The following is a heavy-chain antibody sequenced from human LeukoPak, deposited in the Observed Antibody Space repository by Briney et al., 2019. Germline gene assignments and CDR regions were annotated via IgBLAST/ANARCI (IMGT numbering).Heavy chain of an antibody. Sequence: SETLSLTCTVSGGSISSGGYYWSWIRQHPGKGLEWIGYIYYSGSTYYNPSLKSRVTTSVDTSKNQFSLKLSSVTAADTAVYYCARTFTSYDYVWGSYRSEWFDPWGQGTLVTVSS. D-gene: IGHD3-16*02. CDR3: ARTFTSYDYVWGSYRSEWFDP. V-gene: IGHV4-31*03. CDR2: IYYSGST. J-gene: IGHJ5*02. CDR1: GGSISSGGYY.